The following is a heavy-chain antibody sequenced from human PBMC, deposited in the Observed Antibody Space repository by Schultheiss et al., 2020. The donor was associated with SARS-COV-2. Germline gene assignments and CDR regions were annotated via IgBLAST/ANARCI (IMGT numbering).Heavy chain of an antibody. D-gene: IGHD1-1*01. CDR1: SGSISSSNW. J-gene: IGHJ3*02. V-gene: IGHV4-4*02. Sequence: SETLSLTCAVSSGSISSSNWWSWVRQPPGKGLEWIGEIYHRGSTNYNPSLKSRVTISVDTSKNQFSLKLSSVTAADTAVYYCARESKGYGDAFDIWGQGTMVTVSS. CDR3: ARESKGYGDAFDI. CDR2: IYHRGST.